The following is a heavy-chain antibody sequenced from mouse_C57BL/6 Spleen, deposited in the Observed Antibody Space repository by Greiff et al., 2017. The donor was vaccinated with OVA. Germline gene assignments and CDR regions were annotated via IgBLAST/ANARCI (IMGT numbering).Heavy chain of an antibody. V-gene: IGHV1-72*01. CDR1: GYTFTSYW. D-gene: IGHD2-3*01. CDR2: IDPNSGGT. CDR3: ATYDGYYDDYYAMDY. Sequence: QVQLKQPGAELVKPGASVKLSCKASGYTFTSYWMHWVKQRPGRGLEWIGRIDPNSGGTKYNEKFKSKATLTVDKPSSTAYMQLSSLTSEDSAVYYCATYDGYYDDYYAMDYWGQGTSVTVSS. J-gene: IGHJ4*01.